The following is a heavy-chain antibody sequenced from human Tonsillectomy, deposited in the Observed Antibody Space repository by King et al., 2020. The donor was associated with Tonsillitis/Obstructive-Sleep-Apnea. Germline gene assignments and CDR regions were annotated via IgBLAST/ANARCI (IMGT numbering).Heavy chain of an antibody. CDR3: ARDPGIVSTDYYMDV. CDR2: ISSSSSTI. D-gene: IGHD5/OR15-5a*01. V-gene: IGHV3-48*02. CDR1: GFSFSSYS. J-gene: IGHJ6*03. Sequence: VQLVESGGGLVQPGGSLRLSCAASGFSFSSYSMNGVRQAPGKGLEWLSYISSSSSTIYYADSVKGRFTISRDIANNSLYLQMASLRDEDTAVYYCARDPGIVSTDYYMDVWGKGTTVTVSS.